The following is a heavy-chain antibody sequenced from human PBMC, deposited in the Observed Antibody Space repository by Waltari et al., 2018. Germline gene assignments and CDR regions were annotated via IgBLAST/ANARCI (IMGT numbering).Heavy chain of an antibody. D-gene: IGHD5-12*01. J-gene: IGHJ3*02. Sequence: QLQLQESGPGLVKPSETLSLTCTVSGGSISSSSYYWGWIRQPPGKGLEWIGRIYYSGITYNNPALRSRVTISVDTSKNQFSLKLSSVTAADTAVYYCASGIVATILGAFDIWGQGTMVTVSS. CDR1: GGSISSSSYY. CDR2: IYYSGIT. CDR3: ASGIVATILGAFDI. V-gene: IGHV4-39*07.